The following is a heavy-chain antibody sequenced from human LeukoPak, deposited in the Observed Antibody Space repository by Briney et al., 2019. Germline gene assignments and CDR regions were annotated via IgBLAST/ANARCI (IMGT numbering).Heavy chain of an antibody. CDR1: GFTFSDYY. CDR2: IRISNNYT. CDR3: ATSILTGYTYGMDV. Sequence: GGSLRLSCAASGFTFSDYYMSWIRQAPGKGLEWVSYIRISNNYTNYADSVKGRFTISRDNAKNSLYLQMNSLRSEDTAVYYCATSILTGYTYGMDVWGQGTTVTVSS. V-gene: IGHV3-11*03. D-gene: IGHD3-9*01. J-gene: IGHJ6*02.